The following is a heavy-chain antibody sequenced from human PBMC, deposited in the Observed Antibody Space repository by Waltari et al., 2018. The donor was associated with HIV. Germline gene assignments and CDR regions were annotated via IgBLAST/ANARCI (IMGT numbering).Heavy chain of an antibody. V-gene: IGHV4-4*02. J-gene: IGHJ5*02. D-gene: IGHD4-17*01. CDR2: MYHSGST. CDR1: GGSISSYNW. Sequence: QVQLQESGPGLVKSSETLSLTCVVSGGSISSYNWWSGVRQPPGRGLEWIGEMYHSGSTNYNSTRKSRATISIDKARNQFSLKLTSVTAADTAVYYCARVVSGDYASSWFDPWGQGILVTVST. CDR3: ARVVSGDYASSWFDP.